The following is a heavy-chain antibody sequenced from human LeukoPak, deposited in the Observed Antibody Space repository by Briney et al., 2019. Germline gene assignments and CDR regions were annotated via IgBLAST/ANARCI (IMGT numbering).Heavy chain of an antibody. D-gene: IGHD5-18*01. CDR2: INHSGST. V-gene: IGHV4-34*01. J-gene: IGHJ4*02. CDR3: ARVRSGYSYSRPFYFDY. Sequence: PSETLSLSSADYGGSFTGYYRCWIRQPPGKGLEWIGEINHSGSTNYNPSLKSRVTISVDTSKNQFSLKLSSVTAADTAVYYCARVRSGYSYSRPFYFDYWGQGTLVTVSS. CDR1: GGSFTGYY.